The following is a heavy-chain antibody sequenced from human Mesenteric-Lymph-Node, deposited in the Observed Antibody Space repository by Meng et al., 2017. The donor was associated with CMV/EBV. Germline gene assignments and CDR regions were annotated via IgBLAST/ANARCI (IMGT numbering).Heavy chain of an antibody. D-gene: IGHD6-6*01. CDR2: MTDSGST. CDR1: GGSFSGYY. CDR3: ARGRGIRARPGGAAFDS. Sequence: YGGSFSGYYWSWIRQPPGKGLEWIGEMTDSGSTNYNPSLKSRVAMSVDTSKNQFSLMLSSVTAADTAVYYCARGRGIRARPGGAAFDSWGQGTVVTVSS. J-gene: IGHJ4*02. V-gene: IGHV4-34*01.